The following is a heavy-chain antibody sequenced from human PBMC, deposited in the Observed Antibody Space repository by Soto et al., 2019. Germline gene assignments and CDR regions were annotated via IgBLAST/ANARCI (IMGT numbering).Heavy chain of an antibody. CDR2: ISAYNGNT. CDR1: GYTFTSYG. J-gene: IGHJ4*02. Sequence: QVQLVQSGAEVKKPGASVKVSCTASGYTFTSYGVTWVRQAPGQGLEWMGWISAYNGNTNYAQHLQGRVTMTTDTSTNTAYMELRSLRSDDTAVYYCAAGSGYDFYFDYWGQGTLVTVSS. D-gene: IGHD5-12*01. CDR3: AAGSGYDFYFDY. V-gene: IGHV1-18*01.